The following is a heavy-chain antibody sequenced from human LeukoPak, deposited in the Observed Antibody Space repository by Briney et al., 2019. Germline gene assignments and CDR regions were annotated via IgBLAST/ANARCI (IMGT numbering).Heavy chain of an antibody. V-gene: IGHV3-23*01. CDR2: STGGST. CDR1: GFSFSSYA. CDR3: AKGALGAAYWYFDV. J-gene: IGHJ2*01. Sequence: GGSLRLSCAASGFSFSSYAMSWVRQPPGKGLERVSASTGGSTYYPDSVKGRFTVSRDNSKNTLYLQLNSLRAEDTAVYYCAKGALGAAYWYFDVWGRGTLVSVSS. D-gene: IGHD1-26*01.